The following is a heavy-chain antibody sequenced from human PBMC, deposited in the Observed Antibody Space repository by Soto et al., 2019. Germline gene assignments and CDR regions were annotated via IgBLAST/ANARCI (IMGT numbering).Heavy chain of an antibody. CDR3: ARGGFLEWLTTTAPYYYYYGMDG. Sequence: GSVKVSCKASGYTFTSYDINWVRQATGQGLEWMGWMNPNSGNTGYAQKFQGRVTMTRNTSISTAYMELSSLRSEDTAVYYCARGGFLEWLTTTAPYYYYYGMDGWGQGTTVTVSS. J-gene: IGHJ6*02. D-gene: IGHD3-3*01. V-gene: IGHV1-8*01. CDR2: MNPNSGNT. CDR1: GYTFTSYD.